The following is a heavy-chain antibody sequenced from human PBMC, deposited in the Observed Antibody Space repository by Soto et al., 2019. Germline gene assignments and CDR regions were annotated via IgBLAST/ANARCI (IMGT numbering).Heavy chain of an antibody. V-gene: IGHV4-30-4*01. CDR3: ARVKARVSGRNGMDV. Sequence: QVQLQESGPGLVKPSQTLSLTCTVSGGSISSGDYYWSWIRQPPGKGLEWIGYIYYIGNTYYNPSLKSRVTISVVTSKTRCSLKLSSVTAADTAVYYCARVKARVSGRNGMDVWGQVTTVTVSS. CDR1: GGSISSGDYY. D-gene: IGHD3-10*01. J-gene: IGHJ6*02. CDR2: IYYIGNT.